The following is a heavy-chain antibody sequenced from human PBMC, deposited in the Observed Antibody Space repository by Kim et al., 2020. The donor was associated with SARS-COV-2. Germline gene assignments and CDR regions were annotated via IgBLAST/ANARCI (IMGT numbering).Heavy chain of an antibody. D-gene: IGHD3-16*02. Sequence: GARTYYATPVKGRFTTSRDHSKNTPYIRMNSLRAEDTAVYYCASNIPYRYWGQGTLVTVSS. J-gene: IGHJ4*02. V-gene: IGHV3-53*01. CDR2: GART. CDR3: ASNIPYRY.